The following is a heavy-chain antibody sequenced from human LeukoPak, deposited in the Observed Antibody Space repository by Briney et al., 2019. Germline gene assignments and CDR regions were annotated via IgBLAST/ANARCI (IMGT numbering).Heavy chain of an antibody. CDR2: ISGSGGST. V-gene: IGHV3-23*01. Sequence: GGSLRLSCAASGFTFSSYAMSWVRQAPGKGLEWVSAISGSGGSTYYADSVKGRFTISRDNSKNTLCLQMNSLRAEDTAVYYCAKDQGWYSYFDYWGQGTLVTVSS. J-gene: IGHJ4*02. CDR3: AKDQGWYSYFDY. CDR1: GFTFSSYA. D-gene: IGHD6-19*01.